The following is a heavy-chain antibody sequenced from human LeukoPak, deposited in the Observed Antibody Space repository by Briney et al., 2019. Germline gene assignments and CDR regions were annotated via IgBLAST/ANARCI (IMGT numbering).Heavy chain of an antibody. J-gene: IGHJ4*02. CDR2: FDPEDGET. Sequence: ASVKVSCKVSGYTLTELSMQWVRQAPGKGLEWMGGFDPEDGETIYAQKFQGRVTMTEDTSTDTAYMELSSLRSEDTAVYYCATGSRSVLPWFGEFDYWGQGTLVTVSS. CDR1: GYTLTELS. D-gene: IGHD3-10*01. V-gene: IGHV1-24*01. CDR3: ATGSRSVLPWFGEFDY.